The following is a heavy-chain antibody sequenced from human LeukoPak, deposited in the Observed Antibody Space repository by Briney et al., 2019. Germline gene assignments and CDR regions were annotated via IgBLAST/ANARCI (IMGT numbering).Heavy chain of an antibody. D-gene: IGHD2-2*02. CDR3: AREYCSSTSCYTGTHMDV. CDR2: INPSGGST. J-gene: IGHJ6*03. V-gene: IGHV1-46*01. Sequence: GASVKVSCKASGYTFTSYYMHWVRQAPGQGLEWMGIINPSGGSTSYAQKFQGRVTMTRDMSTSTVYMELSSLRPEDTAVYYCAREYCSSTSCYTGTHMDVWGKGTTVTVSS. CDR1: GYTFTSYY.